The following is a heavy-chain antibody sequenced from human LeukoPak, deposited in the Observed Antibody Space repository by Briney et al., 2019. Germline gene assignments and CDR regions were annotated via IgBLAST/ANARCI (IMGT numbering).Heavy chain of an antibody. CDR1: GFTFSSYG. CDR3: AKDFTDRSDY. J-gene: IGHJ4*02. CDR2: ISYDGSNK. D-gene: IGHD1-14*01. Sequence: GGSLRLSCAAPGFTFSSYGMHWVRQAPGKGLEWVAVISYDGSNKYYADSVKGRFTISRDNSKNTLYLQMNSLRAEDTAVYYCAKDFTDRSDYWGQGTLVTVSS. V-gene: IGHV3-30*18.